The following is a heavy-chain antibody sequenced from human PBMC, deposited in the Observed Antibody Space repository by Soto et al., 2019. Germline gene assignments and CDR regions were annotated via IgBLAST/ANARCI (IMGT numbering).Heavy chain of an antibody. CDR1: GYSISSGYY. CDR3: ARGLTAMGAFDI. Sequence: SETLSLTCAVSGYSISSGYYWGWIRQPPGKGLEWIGSIYHSGSTYYNPSLKSRVTISVDTSKNQFSLKLSSVTAADTAVYYCARGLTAMGAFDIWGQGTMVTVSS. D-gene: IGHD5-18*01. V-gene: IGHV4-38-2*01. CDR2: IYHSGST. J-gene: IGHJ3*02.